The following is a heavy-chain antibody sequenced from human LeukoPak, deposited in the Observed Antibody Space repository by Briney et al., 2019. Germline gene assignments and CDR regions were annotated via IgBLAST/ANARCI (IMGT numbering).Heavy chain of an antibody. Sequence: GGSLRLSCAASGFTFSSYGLSWVRQAPGKGLEWVSAISGSGGSTYYADSVKGRFTISRDNSKNTLYLQTNSLRAEDTAVYYCAKSLESTNYYYHMDVWGKGTTVTISS. CDR2: ISGSGGST. D-gene: IGHD2-2*01. CDR3: AKSLESTNYYYHMDV. J-gene: IGHJ6*03. V-gene: IGHV3-23*01. CDR1: GFTFSSYG.